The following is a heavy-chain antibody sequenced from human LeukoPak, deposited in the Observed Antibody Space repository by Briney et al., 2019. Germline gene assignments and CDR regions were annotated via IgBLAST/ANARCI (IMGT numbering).Heavy chain of an antibody. D-gene: IGHD2-2*01. CDR1: GFTFSSYW. J-gene: IGHJ6*03. V-gene: IGHV3-7*01. CDR3: ARVPGAYCSSTSCYQYYYYYYMDV. Sequence: GGSLRLSCAASGFTFSSYWMSWVRQAPGKGLEWVANIKQDGSEKYYVDSVKGRFTISRDNAKNSLYLQMNSLRAEDTAVYYCARVPGAYCSSTSCYQYYYYYYMDVWGKGTTVTVSS. CDR2: IKQDGSEK.